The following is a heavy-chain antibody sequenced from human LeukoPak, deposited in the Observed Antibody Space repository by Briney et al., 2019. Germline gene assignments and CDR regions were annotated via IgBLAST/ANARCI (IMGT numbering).Heavy chain of an antibody. Sequence: SETLSLTCTVSGYSISSGYYWAWIRQPPGKGLEWIGSIYHSGSTYYNPSLKSRVTISVDTSKNQFSLKLSSVTAADTAVYYCARLEIVVVVAALSRVYNWFDPWGQGTLVTVSS. J-gene: IGHJ5*02. D-gene: IGHD2-15*01. CDR2: IYHSGST. CDR3: ARLEIVVVVAALSRVYNWFDP. V-gene: IGHV4-38-2*02. CDR1: GYSISSGYY.